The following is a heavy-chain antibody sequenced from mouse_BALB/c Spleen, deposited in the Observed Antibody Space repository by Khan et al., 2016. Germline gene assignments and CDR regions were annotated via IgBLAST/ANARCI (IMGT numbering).Heavy chain of an antibody. D-gene: IGHD2-10*02. CDR3: ARDGYGNYVDY. CDR1: GYSFNGYN. V-gene: IGHV1-39*01. J-gene: IGHJ2*01. CDR2: IDPSYGST. Sequence: VQLQQSGPELEKPGASVKISCKASGYSFNGYNMHWVKQSNGQSLEWIGNIDPSYGSTGYHQKFKGKATLTVATSSSTAYMQFKSLTSEDSAVYYCARDGYGNYVDYGGQGTTVTVSS.